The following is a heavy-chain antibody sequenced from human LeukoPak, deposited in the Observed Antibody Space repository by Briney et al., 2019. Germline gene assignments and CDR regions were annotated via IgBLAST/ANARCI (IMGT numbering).Heavy chain of an antibody. Sequence: PSETLSLTCTVSGGSISIYYWSWIRQPAGKGLEWIGRIYTSGSTNYNPSLKSRVTISVDKSKNQFSLKLSSVTAADTAVYYCARVLSSWQFDYWGQGTLVTVSS. CDR3: ARVLSSWQFDY. V-gene: IGHV4-4*07. J-gene: IGHJ4*02. CDR2: IYTSGST. CDR1: GGSISIYY. D-gene: IGHD6-13*01.